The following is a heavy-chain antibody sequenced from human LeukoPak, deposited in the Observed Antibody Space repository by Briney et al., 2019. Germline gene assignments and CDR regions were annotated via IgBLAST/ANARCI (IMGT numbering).Heavy chain of an antibody. J-gene: IGHJ4*02. D-gene: IGHD3-16*02. CDR3: ARTYYDYVWGSYRLTSNFDY. Sequence: GGSLRLSCTVSGFTVSSNSMSWVRQAPGKGLEWVSFIYSDNTHYSDSVKGRFTISRDNSKNTLYLQMNSLRAEDTAVYYCARTYYDYVWGSYRLTSNFDYWGQGTLVTVSS. V-gene: IGHV3-53*01. CDR2: IYSDNT. CDR1: GFTVSSNS.